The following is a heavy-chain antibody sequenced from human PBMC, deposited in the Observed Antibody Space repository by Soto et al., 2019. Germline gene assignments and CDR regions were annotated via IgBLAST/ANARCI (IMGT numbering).Heavy chain of an antibody. D-gene: IGHD1-26*01. J-gene: IGHJ6*02. Sequence: EVKLVESGGNFVQPGESLRLSCAASGFPVGGYDFHWVRQGRGKGLEWVSTIGSAGDTYYSASVRGRFTISRENAKNSLFLQLPSRKAGETVVYFFVRGELPSYYLGMNCWGRGTTLTFS. CDR3: VRGELPSYYLGMNC. CDR1: GFPVGGYD. V-gene: IGHV3-13*01. CDR2: IGSAGDT.